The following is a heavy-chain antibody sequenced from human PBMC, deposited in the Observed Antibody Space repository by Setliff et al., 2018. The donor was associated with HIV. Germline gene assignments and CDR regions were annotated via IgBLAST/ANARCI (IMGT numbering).Heavy chain of an antibody. J-gene: IGHJ4*02. CDR3: ARGGYGSGNAYYFAD. CDR1: GGSISTDY. D-gene: IGHD3-10*01. V-gene: IGHV4-4*07. Sequence: SETLSLTCTVSGGSISTDYWTWVRQSAGKGLEWIGRIQTSEGTKYNPPLNSRVTVSIDTPKNQFSLDLTSVTAADTAVYYCARGGYGSGNAYYFADWGQGNLVTVSS. CDR2: IQTSEGT.